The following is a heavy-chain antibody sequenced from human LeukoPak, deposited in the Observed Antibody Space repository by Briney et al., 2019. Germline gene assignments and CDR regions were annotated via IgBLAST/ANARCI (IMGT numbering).Heavy chain of an antibody. J-gene: IGHJ5*02. CDR1: GGSISSYY. Sequence: SETLSLTCTVSGGSISSYYWSWIRQPAGKGLEWIGRIYASGNTNYNPSLMSRVTMSVDTSKNQFSLKLSSVTAADTAVYYCARSTYYYDSSGYYWFDPWGQGTLVTVSS. V-gene: IGHV4-4*07. CDR3: ARSTYYYDSSGYYWFDP. CDR2: IYASGNT. D-gene: IGHD3-22*01.